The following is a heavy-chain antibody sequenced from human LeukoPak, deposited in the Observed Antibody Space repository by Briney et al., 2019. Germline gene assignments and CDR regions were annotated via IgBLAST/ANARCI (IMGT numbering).Heavy chain of an antibody. V-gene: IGHV1-46*01. CDR1: GYTFTSYY. D-gene: IGHD3-22*01. CDR2: INPSGGST. Sequence: ASVKVSCKASGYTFTSYYMHWVRQAPGQGLEWMGIINPSGGSTSYAQKFQGRVTMTRDTSTNTVYMELSSLRSEDTAVYYCARVDSSGFDAFDIWGQGTMVTVSS. CDR3: ARVDSSGFDAFDI. J-gene: IGHJ3*02.